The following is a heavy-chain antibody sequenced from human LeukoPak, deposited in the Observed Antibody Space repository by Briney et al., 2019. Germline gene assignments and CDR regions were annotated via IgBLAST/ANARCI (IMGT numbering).Heavy chain of an antibody. D-gene: IGHD5-12*01. V-gene: IGHV4-59*08. CDR1: GGSISSYY. Sequence: SETLSLTCTVSGGSISSYYWSWIRQPPGKGLEWIGYIYYSGSTNYNPSLKSRVTISVDTSKIQFSLKLSSVTAADTAVYYCARLMSTNSGYDWGDYWGQGTLVTVSS. CDR3: ARLMSTNSGYDWGDY. J-gene: IGHJ4*02. CDR2: IYYSGST.